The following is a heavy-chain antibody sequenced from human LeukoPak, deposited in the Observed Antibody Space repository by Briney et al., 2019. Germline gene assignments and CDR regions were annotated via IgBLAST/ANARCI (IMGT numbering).Heavy chain of an antibody. CDR2: INPSGGST. CDR3: ARPYHYDSSGYYPPYYFGY. CDR1: GYTFTSYY. Sequence: GASVKVSCKASGYTFTSYYMHWVRQAPGQGLEWMGIINPSGGSTSYAQKFQGRVTMTRDTSTSTVYMELSSLRSEDTAVYYCARPYHYDSSGYYPPYYFGYWGQGTLVTVSS. V-gene: IGHV1-46*03. J-gene: IGHJ4*02. D-gene: IGHD3-22*01.